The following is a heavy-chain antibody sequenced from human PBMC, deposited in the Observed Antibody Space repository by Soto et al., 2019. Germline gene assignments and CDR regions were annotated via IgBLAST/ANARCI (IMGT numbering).Heavy chain of an antibody. Sequence: SETLSLTCTVSGGSISRGGYYWGWIRQHPGKGLEWIGYIYYSGSTYYNPSLKSRVTISVDTSKNQFSLKLSSVTAGDTAVYYCARQGVSIAIFGVVIEADAFDIWGQGTMVSVSS. CDR3: ARQGVSIAIFGVVIEADAFDI. D-gene: IGHD3-3*01. V-gene: IGHV4-31*03. J-gene: IGHJ3*02. CDR1: GGSISRGGYY. CDR2: IYYSGST.